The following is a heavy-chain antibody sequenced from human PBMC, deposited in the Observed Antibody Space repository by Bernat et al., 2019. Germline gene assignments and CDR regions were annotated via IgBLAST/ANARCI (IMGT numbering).Heavy chain of an antibody. D-gene: IGHD2-15*01. Sequence: EVQLVESGGGLVQPGGCLRLSCAASGFTVSSNYMSWVRQAPGKGLEWVSVIYSGGSTYYADSVKGRFTISRDNSKNTLYLQMNSLRAEDTAVYYCARAKRMEGFVYFDYWGQGTLVTVSS. J-gene: IGHJ4*02. CDR3: ARAKRMEGFVYFDY. V-gene: IGHV3-66*01. CDR2: IYSGGST. CDR1: GFTVSSNY.